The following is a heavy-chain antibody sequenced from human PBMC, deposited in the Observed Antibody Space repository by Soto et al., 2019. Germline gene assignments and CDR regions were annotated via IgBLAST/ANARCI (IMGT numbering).Heavy chain of an antibody. V-gene: IGHV3-21*01. CDR2: ISGSSIDI. J-gene: IGHJ3*01. CDR3: VSNYFDV. Sequence: VGSLRLSCAASGFTFSNYNMNWVRQAPGKGLEWVSSISGSSIDIYYADSAKGRFAISRDNAKNSLFLQMNSLRAEDTAVYYCVSNYFDVWGQGTMVTVSS. CDR1: GFTFSNYN.